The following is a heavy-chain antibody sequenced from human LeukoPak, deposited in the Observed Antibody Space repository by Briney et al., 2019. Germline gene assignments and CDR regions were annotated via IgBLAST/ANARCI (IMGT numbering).Heavy chain of an antibody. CDR2: ISYSGIT. D-gene: IGHD5-18*01. CDR1: GGSMSSTSYY. CDR3: AQRVYTYGYSS. Sequence: TASQTLSLTCSVSGGSMSSTSYYWGWIRQSPGKGLEWIGCISYSGITYYSSSLKSRVTISVDTSKSQFSLQLNSVTAADTALYYCAQRVYTYGYSSWGQGTLVTVSS. V-gene: IGHV4-39*01. J-gene: IGHJ4*02.